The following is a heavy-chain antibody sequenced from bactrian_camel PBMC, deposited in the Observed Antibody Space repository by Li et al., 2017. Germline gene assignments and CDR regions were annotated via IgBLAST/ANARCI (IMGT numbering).Heavy chain of an antibody. CDR1: AIGDTYNC. D-gene: IGHD3*01. J-gene: IGHJ4*01. CDR2: IDMYGRT. CDR3: AADYKNGGSRVPPRVFLRGGHQWNV. Sequence: HVQLVESGGGSVRTGGSLRLSCAASAIGDTYNCMGWYRQVPGKGREGVAGIDMYGRTNYAESVKGRFTISKDNVNNTLYLQMSNLKPEDTAMYICAADYKNGGSRVPPRVFLRGGHQWNVWGQGTQVTVS. V-gene: IGHV3S53*01.